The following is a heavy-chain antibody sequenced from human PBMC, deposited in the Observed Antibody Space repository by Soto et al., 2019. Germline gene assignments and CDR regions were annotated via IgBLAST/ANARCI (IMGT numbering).Heavy chain of an antibody. D-gene: IGHD3-22*01. CDR2: IYSTGST. V-gene: IGHV4-4*07. Sequence: PSETLSLTCTVSNGPISSYYWNWIRQPAGKGLEWIGRIYSTGSTNYNPSLKSRVTVSVDTSKNQFSLKLNSVTAADTAVYYCARASYDSIGYTIDYWGQGTLVTVSS. CDR3: ARASYDSIGYTIDY. CDR1: NGPISSYY. J-gene: IGHJ4*02.